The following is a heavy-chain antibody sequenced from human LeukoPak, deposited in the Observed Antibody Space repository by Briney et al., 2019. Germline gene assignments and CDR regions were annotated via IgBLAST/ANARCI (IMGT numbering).Heavy chain of an antibody. Sequence: PSETLSLTCAVYGGSFSGYYWSWIRQPPGKGLEWIGEINHSGSTNYNPSLKSRVTISVDTSKNQFSLKLSSVTAADTAVYYCAREVGGAASRTVDYWGQGTLVTVSS. D-gene: IGHD6-13*01. CDR3: AREVGGAASRTVDY. CDR1: GGSFSGYY. J-gene: IGHJ4*02. CDR2: INHSGST. V-gene: IGHV4-34*01.